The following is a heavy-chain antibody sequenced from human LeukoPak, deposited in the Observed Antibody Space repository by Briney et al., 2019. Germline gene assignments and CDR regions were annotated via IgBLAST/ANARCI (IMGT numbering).Heavy chain of an antibody. CDR2: IRQDGDTK. D-gene: IGHD6-13*01. CDR3: ARSLPYGTTWYGRSDF. CDR1: GFTFSSYA. J-gene: IGHJ4*02. Sequence: GGSLRLSCAASGFTFSSYAMHWVRQAPGKGLEWVANIRQDGDTKYYVDSVKGRFTISRDNAMNSLYLQMNSLRAEDTAIYYCARSLPYGTTWYGRSDFWGQGTLVTVSS. V-gene: IGHV3-7*03.